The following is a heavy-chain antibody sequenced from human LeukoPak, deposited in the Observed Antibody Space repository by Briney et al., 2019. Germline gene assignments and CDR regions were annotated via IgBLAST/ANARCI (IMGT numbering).Heavy chain of an antibody. CDR2: IKSKTDGGTT. V-gene: IGHV3-15*01. J-gene: IGHJ4*02. D-gene: IGHD1-26*01. CDR3: TIESVPPLRSWELTGYDYFDY. CDR1: GFTFSNAW. Sequence: PGGSLRLSCAASGFTFSNAWMSWVRQAPGKGLEWVGRIKSKTDGGTTDYAAPVKGRFTISRDDSKNTLYLQMNSLKTEDTAVYYCTIESVPPLRSWELTGYDYFDYWGQGTLVTVSS.